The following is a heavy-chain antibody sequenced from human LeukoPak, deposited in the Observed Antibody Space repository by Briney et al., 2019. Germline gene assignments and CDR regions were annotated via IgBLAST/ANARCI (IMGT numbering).Heavy chain of an antibody. V-gene: IGHV3-30*03. CDR1: GFTFSSYG. CDR2: ISYDGSDE. CDR3: ASAAAGPEG. J-gene: IGHJ4*02. Sequence: HSGGSLRLSCAASGFTFSSYGMHWVRQAPGKGLEWVAVISYDGSDEFYADSVKGRFTISRDNAKNSLYLQMNSLRAEDTAVYYCASAAAGPEGWGQGTLVTVSS. D-gene: IGHD6-13*01.